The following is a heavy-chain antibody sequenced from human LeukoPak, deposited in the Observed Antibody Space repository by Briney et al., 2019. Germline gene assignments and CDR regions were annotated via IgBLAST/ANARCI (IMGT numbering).Heavy chain of an antibody. V-gene: IGHV1-46*01. D-gene: IGHD2-15*01. J-gene: IGHJ5*02. CDR2: IYPRDGST. Sequence: GASVKVSCKASGYSFTSNYIHWVRQAPGQGLEWMGMIYPRDGSTSYAQKFQGRVTMTRDTSTSTVYMELSSLRSEDTAVYYCARSDIVNWFDPWGQGTLVTVSS. CDR3: ARSDIVNWFDP. CDR1: GYSFTSNY.